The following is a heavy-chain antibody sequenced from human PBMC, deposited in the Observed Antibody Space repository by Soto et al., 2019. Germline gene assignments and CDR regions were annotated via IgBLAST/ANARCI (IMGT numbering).Heavy chain of an antibody. D-gene: IGHD2-8*01. CDR2: ISGSVFSI. V-gene: IGHV3-23*01. CDR1: GFICIEYA. J-gene: IGHJ5*02. Sequence: GGSVTLSCAASGFICIEYAMTWVRQAPGKGVEWVSVISGSVFSIYSTESVRGRFTISRENSNHTMYLQMHSLRPEDTAVYYCGKRPDSSDINGCPACGQGVPVTVSS. CDR3: GKRPDSSDINGCPA.